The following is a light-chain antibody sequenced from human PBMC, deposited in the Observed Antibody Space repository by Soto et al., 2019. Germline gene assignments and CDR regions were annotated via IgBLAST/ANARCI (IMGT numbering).Light chain of an antibody. Sequence: QSVLTQPASVSGSPGQSITISCTGTSSDIGAYNYVSWFQQHPGKAPKLMIYEVTNRPSGVSNRFSASKSGNTASLTISGLHAEDEADYYCSSYTSSTTLVFGGGTKLTVL. CDR3: SSYTSSTTLV. V-gene: IGLV2-14*01. CDR1: SSDIGAYNY. J-gene: IGLJ2*01. CDR2: EVT.